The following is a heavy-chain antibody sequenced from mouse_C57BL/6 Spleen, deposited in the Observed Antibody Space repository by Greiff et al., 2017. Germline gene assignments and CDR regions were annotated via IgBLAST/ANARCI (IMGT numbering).Heavy chain of an antibody. Sequence: EVKLQESGPELVKPGASVKISCKASGYSFTGYYMNWVKQSPEKSLEWIGEINPSTGGTTYNQKFKAKATLTVDKSSSTAYMQLKSLTSEDSAVYYCAREGIYEGYFDYWGQGTTLTVSS. D-gene: IGHD2-3*01. V-gene: IGHV1-42*01. J-gene: IGHJ2*01. CDR2: INPSTGGT. CDR3: AREGIYEGYFDY. CDR1: GYSFTGYY.